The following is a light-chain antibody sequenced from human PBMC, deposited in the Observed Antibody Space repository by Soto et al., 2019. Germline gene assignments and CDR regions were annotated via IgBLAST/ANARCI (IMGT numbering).Light chain of an antibody. J-gene: IGLJ2*01. V-gene: IGLV2-14*03. CDR3: CSYTTTSTFV. Sequence: QSALTQPASVSGSPGXXITISCTXXXXDIGAYDYVSWYQQHPGKAPKLMIYEVFRRPSGISDRFSGSKSGNTASLTISGLQAEDEADYYCCSYTTTSTFVFGGGTQLTVL. CDR1: XXDIGAYDY. CDR2: EVF.